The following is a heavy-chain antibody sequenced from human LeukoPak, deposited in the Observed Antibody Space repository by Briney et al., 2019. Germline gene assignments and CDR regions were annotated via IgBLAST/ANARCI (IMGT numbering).Heavy chain of an antibody. CDR3: ARALIPARAKDAFDI. D-gene: IGHD6-6*01. CDR1: GSSISSYY. Sequence: SETLSLTCTVSGSSISSYYWSWIRQPPGKGLEWIGYIYDSGNTIYSPSLESRVSISVDTSKSQVSLRLNSVTAADTAVYYCARALIPARAKDAFDIWGQGTMVTVSS. J-gene: IGHJ3*02. V-gene: IGHV4-59*01. CDR2: IYDSGNT.